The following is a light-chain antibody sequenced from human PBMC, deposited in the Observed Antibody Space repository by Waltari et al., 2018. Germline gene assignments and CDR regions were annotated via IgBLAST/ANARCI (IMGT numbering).Light chain of an antibody. CDR2: QDS. Sequence: SYELTQPPSVSVSPGQTASITCPGDKLGDKYACWYQQKPGQSPVLVIYQDSKRPSGIPERFSGSNSGNTATLTISGTQAMDEADYYCQAWETFGGGTKLTVL. J-gene: IGLJ2*01. V-gene: IGLV3-1*01. CDR1: KLGDKY. CDR3: QAWET.